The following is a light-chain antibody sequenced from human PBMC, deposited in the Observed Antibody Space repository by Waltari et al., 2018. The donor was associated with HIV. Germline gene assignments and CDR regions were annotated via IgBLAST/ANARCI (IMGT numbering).Light chain of an antibody. CDR3: QQYGSSPRT. V-gene: IGKV3-20*01. CDR2: AAS. J-gene: IGKJ1*01. CDR1: QSVSSSY. Sequence: EILLTQSPGTLSLFPGERATLSCRASQSVSSSYLAWYQQKPGQAPRLLIYAASSRATGITDRFSGSGSGTDFTLTISRLEPGDCAVYFCQQYGSSPRTFGQGTKVEIK.